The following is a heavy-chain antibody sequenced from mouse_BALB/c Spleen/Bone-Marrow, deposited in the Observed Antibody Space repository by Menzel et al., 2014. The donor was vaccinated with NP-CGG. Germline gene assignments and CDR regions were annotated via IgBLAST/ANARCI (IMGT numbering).Heavy chain of an antibody. J-gene: IGHJ2*01. CDR3: ASCYGSSYDYFDY. CDR2: IDPENGNT. D-gene: IGHD1-1*01. V-gene: IGHV14-1*02. Sequence: VQLKQSGAELVRPGALVKLSCKASGFNIKDYYMHWVKQRPEQGLEWIGWIDPENGNTIYDPKFQGKASITADTSSNTAYLQLSSLTSEDTAVYYCASCYGSSYDYFDYWGQGTTLTVSS. CDR1: GFNIKDYY.